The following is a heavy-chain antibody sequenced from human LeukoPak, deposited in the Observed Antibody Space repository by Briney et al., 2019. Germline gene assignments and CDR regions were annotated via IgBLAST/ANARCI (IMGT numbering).Heavy chain of an antibody. J-gene: IGHJ4*02. CDR3: AFAPACSCTTCYPNFLDF. Sequence: PGGSLRLSCAASGFTFSEYSKKLLRQAPGKGLEWLSYINNRSSSKYYADSVEGRFTVSRDNAKNSLYLQMNSLTGEDTAVYYCAFAPACSCTTCYPNFLDFWGQGTLVSVSS. CDR2: INNRSSSK. D-gene: IGHD2-2*01. V-gene: IGHV3-48*01. CDR1: GFTFSEYS.